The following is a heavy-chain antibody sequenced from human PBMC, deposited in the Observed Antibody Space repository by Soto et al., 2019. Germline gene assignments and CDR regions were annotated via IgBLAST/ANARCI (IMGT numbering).Heavy chain of an antibody. CDR3: ARERRWLQLDYYYYGMDV. Sequence: GGSLRLSCAASGFTFSSDAMHWVRQAPGKVLEWVAVISYDGSNKYYADSVKGRFTISRDNSKNTLYLQMNSLRAEDTAVYYCARERRWLQLDYYYYGMDVWGQGTTVNVSS. J-gene: IGHJ6*02. V-gene: IGHV3-30-3*01. CDR1: GFTFSSDA. D-gene: IGHD5-12*01. CDR2: ISYDGSNK.